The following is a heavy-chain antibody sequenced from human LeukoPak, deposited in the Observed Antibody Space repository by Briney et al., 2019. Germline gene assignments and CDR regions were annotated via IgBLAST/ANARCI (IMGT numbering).Heavy chain of an antibody. CDR1: GYSFTSHG. V-gene: IGHV1-18*01. D-gene: IGHD1-14*01. CDR3: ARGGWTTGMDY. Sequence: GASVKVSCKTSGYSFTSHGISWVRQAPGQGLEWMGWISGYNGNTNYAQKFQGRVTMTTDASTRTAHMEVVGLRSDDTAVYYCARGGWTTGMDYWGQGTLVTVSS. J-gene: IGHJ4*02. CDR2: ISGYNGNT.